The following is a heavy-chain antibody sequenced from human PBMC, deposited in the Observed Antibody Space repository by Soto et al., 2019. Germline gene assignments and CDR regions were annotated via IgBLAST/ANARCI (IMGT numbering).Heavy chain of an antibody. J-gene: IGHJ5*02. CDR1: GLTVNSTY. CDR3: AREGSHSAYNFAIGIQLWSFDR. V-gene: IGHV3-53*01. CDR2: IYSGGST. Sequence: AXPLRLSCAASGLTVNSTYRSWVRPDTGKGLDWISIIYSGGSTFYADSVKGRFTISRDNSKNTLYLQMNSLRAEDTAVYYCAREGSHSAYNFAIGIQLWSFDRWGQGLPVTVSS. D-gene: IGHD1-1*01.